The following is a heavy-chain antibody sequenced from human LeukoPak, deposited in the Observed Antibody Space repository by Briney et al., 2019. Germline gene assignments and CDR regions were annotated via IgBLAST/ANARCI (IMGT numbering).Heavy chain of an antibody. CDR2: IIPIFGTA. V-gene: IGHV1-69*05. D-gene: IGHD5-18*01. CDR3: ARDQGAEAHTGNYYYGMDV. J-gene: IGHJ6*02. CDR1: GGTFSSYA. Sequence: SVKVSCKASGGTFSSYAISWVRQAPGQGLEWMGGIIPIFGTANYAQKFQGRVTMTTDTSTSTVHMELRSLRSDDTAVYPCARDQGAEAHTGNYYYGMDVWGQGTTVTVSS.